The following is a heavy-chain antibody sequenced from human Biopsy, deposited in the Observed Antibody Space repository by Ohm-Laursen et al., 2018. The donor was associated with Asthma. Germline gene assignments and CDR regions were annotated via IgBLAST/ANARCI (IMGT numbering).Heavy chain of an antibody. CDR2: IYYTGTT. CDR1: GGSISGFY. J-gene: IGHJ4*02. CDR3: ARDFGGWYYFDN. Sequence: TLSLTRTVSGGSISGFYWSWIRQPPGKGLEWIGYIYYTGTTNYNPSLKSRVSISVDTSKNQFSLKLTSVTAADTAVYYCARDFGGWYYFDNWGQGSLVTVSS. V-gene: IGHV4-59*01. D-gene: IGHD3-3*01.